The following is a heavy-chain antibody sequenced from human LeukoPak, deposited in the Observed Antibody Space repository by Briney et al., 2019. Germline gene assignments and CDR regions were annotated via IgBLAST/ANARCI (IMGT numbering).Heavy chain of an antibody. V-gene: IGHV3-30*18. CDR1: GFTFSSYA. Sequence: GGSLRLSCAASGFTFSSYAMHWVRQSPGKGLEWVAIISSDGSNKYYADSVKGRFTISRDNSKNTLYLQMNSLRAEDTAVYYCAKLDDYGDPCCFDYWGQGTLVTVST. D-gene: IGHD4-17*01. CDR3: AKLDDYGDPCCFDY. J-gene: IGHJ4*02. CDR2: ISSDGSNK.